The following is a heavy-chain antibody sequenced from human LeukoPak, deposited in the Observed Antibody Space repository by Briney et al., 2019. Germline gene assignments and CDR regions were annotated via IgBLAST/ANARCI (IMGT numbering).Heavy chain of an antibody. CDR3: AKLAGVKGYCSSTSCSYFDY. Sequence: GGSLRLSCVASGFTFSGYGMTWVRQAPGKGLEWVSSLTGSGDNTYYADSVKGRFTISRDNSKNTLYLQMNSLRAEDTAVYYCAKLAGVKGYCSSTSCSYFDYWGQGTLVTVSS. V-gene: IGHV3-23*01. J-gene: IGHJ4*02. D-gene: IGHD2-2*01. CDR1: GFTFSGYG. CDR2: LTGSGDNT.